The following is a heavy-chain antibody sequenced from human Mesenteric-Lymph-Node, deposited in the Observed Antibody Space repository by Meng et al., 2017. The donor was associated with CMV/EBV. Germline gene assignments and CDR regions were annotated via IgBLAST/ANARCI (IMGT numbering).Heavy chain of an antibody. D-gene: IGHD3-22*01. CDR2: ISYDGSNK. Sequence: GGSLRLSCAASGFAVSTNYMHWVRQAPGKGLEWVAVISYDGSNKYYADSVKGRFTISRDNSKNTLYLQMNSLRAEDTAVYYCASALRTVVVVIDYWGQGTLVTVSS. CDR1: GFAVSTNY. V-gene: IGHV3-30*03. J-gene: IGHJ4*02. CDR3: ASALRTVVVVIDY.